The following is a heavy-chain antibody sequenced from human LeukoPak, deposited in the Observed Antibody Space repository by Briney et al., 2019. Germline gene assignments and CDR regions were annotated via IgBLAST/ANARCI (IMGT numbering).Heavy chain of an antibody. D-gene: IGHD1-26*01. CDR3: ARLGVREGIDF. V-gene: IGHV3-23*01. CDR1: GFPFSRYR. Sequence: GGSLRLSCAASGFPFSRYRMSWVRQASGTGLEWVSSISNSGGATYYTDSVKGRFIISRDNSKNTLVLEMNSLRVDDTAEYFCARLGVREGIDFWGQGALVIVSS. J-gene: IGHJ4*02. CDR2: ISNSGGAT.